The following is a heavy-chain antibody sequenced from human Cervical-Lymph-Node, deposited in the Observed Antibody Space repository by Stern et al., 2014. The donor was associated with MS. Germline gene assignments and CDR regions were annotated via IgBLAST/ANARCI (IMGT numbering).Heavy chain of an antibody. J-gene: IGHJ4*02. CDR1: GGSISSGNYY. D-gene: IGHD3-3*01. CDR2: IYHSGST. CDR3: ARGSREVLLPRFYFDY. Sequence: QVQLQESGPGLVKPSQTLSLTCTVSGGSISSGNYYWSWIRQHPGTGLEWTGSIYHSGSTYYNPPLKSRVTTSIDTSKNQFSLKLSSVTAADTAVYYCARGSREVLLPRFYFDYWGQGTLVTVSS. V-gene: IGHV4-31*03.